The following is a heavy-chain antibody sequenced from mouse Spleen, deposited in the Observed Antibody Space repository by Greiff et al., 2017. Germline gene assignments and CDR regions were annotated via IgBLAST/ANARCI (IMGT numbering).Heavy chain of an antibody. V-gene: IGHV1-15*01. CDR1: GYTFTDYE. D-gene: IGHD3-2*01. CDR3: TRWDSSGYRGYFDY. J-gene: IGHJ2*01. Sequence: QVQLQQSGAELVRPGASVTLSCKASGYTFTDYEMHWVKQTPVHGLEWIGAIDPETGGTAYNQKFKGKAILTADKSSSTAYMELRSLTSEDSAVYYCTRWDSSGYRGYFDYWGQGTPLTVSS. CDR2: IDPETGGT.